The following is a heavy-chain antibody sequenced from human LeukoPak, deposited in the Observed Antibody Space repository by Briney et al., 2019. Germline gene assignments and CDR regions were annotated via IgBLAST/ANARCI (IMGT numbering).Heavy chain of an antibody. CDR3: ARGVTAVGSFLGY. Sequence: GESLKISCKGSGYSFTSYWIGWVRQMPGKGLEWMGIIYPGDSDTRYSPSFQGQVTISADKSISTAYVQWSSLKASDTAIYYCARGVTAVGSFLGYWGQGTLVTVSS. CDR1: GYSFTSYW. CDR2: IYPGDSDT. J-gene: IGHJ4*02. D-gene: IGHD6-13*01. V-gene: IGHV5-51*01.